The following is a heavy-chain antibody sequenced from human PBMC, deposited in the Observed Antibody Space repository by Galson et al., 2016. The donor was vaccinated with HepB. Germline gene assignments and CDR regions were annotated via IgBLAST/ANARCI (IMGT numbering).Heavy chain of an antibody. J-gene: IGHJ6*02. CDR3: ARELQVPPFWGDYYGLDV. D-gene: IGHD3-3*01. CDR1: GGSFSGHY. V-gene: IGHV4-34*01. CDR2: INHTGSI. Sequence: SETLSLTCAVYGGSFSGHYWSWIRQPPGKGLEWIAEINHTGSIKYNPSLKSRLTISVDTSKTQFSLKLNSMTAADTSLYYCARELQVPPFWGDYYGLDVWGQGTTVTVSS.